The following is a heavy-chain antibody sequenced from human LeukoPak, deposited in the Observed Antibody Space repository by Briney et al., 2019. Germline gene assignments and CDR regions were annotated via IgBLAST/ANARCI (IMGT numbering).Heavy chain of an antibody. CDR1: GSTFRGHW. CDR2: IKYDGSEK. J-gene: IGHJ3*02. D-gene: IGHD4-11*01. V-gene: IGHV3-7*01. CDR3: ASSNAFYM. Sequence: PGGSLRLSCTASGSTFRGHWMNWVRQAPGKGLEWVAGIKYDGSEKNYVDSVKGRFTISRDNAKNSLYLQMNSLRAEDTAVYYYASSNAFYMWGQGTMVTVSS.